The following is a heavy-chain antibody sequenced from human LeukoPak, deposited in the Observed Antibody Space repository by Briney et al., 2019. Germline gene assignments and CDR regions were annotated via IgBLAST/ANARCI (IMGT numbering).Heavy chain of an antibody. D-gene: IGHD6-19*01. CDR2: ISSSSSYI. V-gene: IGHV3-21*04. Sequence: PGGSLRLSCAASGFTFSSYSMNWVRQAPGKGLEWVSSISSSSSYIYYADSVKGRFTISRDNAKNSLYLQMNSLRAEDTAVYYCARVPVAGIIWFDPWGQGTLVTVSS. J-gene: IGHJ5*02. CDR3: ARVPVAGIIWFDP. CDR1: GFTFSSYS.